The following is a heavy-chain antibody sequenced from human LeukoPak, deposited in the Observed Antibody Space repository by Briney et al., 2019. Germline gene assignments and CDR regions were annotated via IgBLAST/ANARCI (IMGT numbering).Heavy chain of an antibody. Sequence: GGSLRLSCAASGFTFSSYSMNCVRQAPGKGLEWVSYISSSSSTIYYADSVKGRFTISRDNAKNSLYLQMNSLRDEDTAVYYCARDRPSPYCGGDCYVSSFGFDYWGQGTLVTVSS. J-gene: IGHJ4*02. CDR3: ARDRPSPYCGGDCYVSSFGFDY. CDR1: GFTFSSYS. V-gene: IGHV3-48*02. D-gene: IGHD2-21*02. CDR2: ISSSSSTI.